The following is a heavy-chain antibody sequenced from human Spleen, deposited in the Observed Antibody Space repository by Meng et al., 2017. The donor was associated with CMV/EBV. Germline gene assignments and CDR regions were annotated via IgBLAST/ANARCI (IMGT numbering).Heavy chain of an antibody. Sequence: SGGSVSSADYYWSWIRQPPGKVLEWIGYIYNIGRTYYNPSLKSRVTISVDTSKNQFSLKLTSVAASDTAIYYCARVPAAIPRDWYFDLWGRGTLVTVSS. CDR1: GGSVSSADYY. V-gene: IGHV4-30-4*08. CDR2: IYNIGRT. CDR3: ARVPAAIPRDWYFDL. D-gene: IGHD2-2*01. J-gene: IGHJ2*01.